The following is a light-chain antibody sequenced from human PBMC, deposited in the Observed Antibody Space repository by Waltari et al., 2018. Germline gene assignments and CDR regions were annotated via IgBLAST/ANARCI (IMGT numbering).Light chain of an antibody. CDR3: CSDTNSGSYV. Sequence: QSALAQPASVSGSPGQSITISCTGSISYVGDFQHVSWYQHHPGKAPKLLIYDVSVRPAAVSIRFSGSKSGNTASLTISGLQPEDEADYYCCSDTNSGSYVFGGGTKVTVL. CDR2: DVS. V-gene: IGLV2-14*03. CDR1: ISYVGDFQH. J-gene: IGLJ1*01.